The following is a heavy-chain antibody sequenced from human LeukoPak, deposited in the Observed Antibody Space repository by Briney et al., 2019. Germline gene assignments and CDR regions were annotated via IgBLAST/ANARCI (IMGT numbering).Heavy chain of an antibody. CDR2: IYYGGST. CDR1: GGSISSYY. CDR3: ARHVSVSEAAGWGNYFDY. J-gene: IGHJ4*02. V-gene: IGHV4-59*08. D-gene: IGHD3-16*01. Sequence: SETLSLTCTVSGGSISSYYWSCIRQPPGKGLEWIGYIYYGGSTNYNPSLKSRVTISVDTSKNQFSLKLSSVTAADTAVYYCARHVSVSEAAGWGNYFDYWGQGTLVTVSS.